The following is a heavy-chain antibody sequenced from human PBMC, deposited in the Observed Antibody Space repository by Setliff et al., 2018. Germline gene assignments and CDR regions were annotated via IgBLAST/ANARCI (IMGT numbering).Heavy chain of an antibody. V-gene: IGHV1-18*04. CDR2: ISPYSGNT. CDR3: ARVESMVRGKNILRHFDY. CDR1: GYTFTDFG. D-gene: IGHD3-10*01. J-gene: IGHJ4*02. Sequence: VASVKVSCKASGYTFTDFGINWVRQAPGQGLEWVGWISPYSGNTKYAQNLQGRLTLSTDRSTSTVYMELGSLTTDDTAIYYCARVESMVRGKNILRHFDYWGQGTQVTVSS.